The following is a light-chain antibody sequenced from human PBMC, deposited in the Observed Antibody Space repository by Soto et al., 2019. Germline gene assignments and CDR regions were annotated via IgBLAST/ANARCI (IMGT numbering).Light chain of an antibody. J-gene: IGKJ4*01. CDR1: QSISSW. CDR3: QQYKSYPLT. Sequence: DTQLTQSPSTLSASVGDRVTITCRASQSISSWLAWYQQKPGKAPNLLIYKASTLESGVPSRSSGSGSGTEFTLTISSVQPDDFATYYCQQYKSYPLTFGGGTKVDIK. CDR2: KAS. V-gene: IGKV1-5*03.